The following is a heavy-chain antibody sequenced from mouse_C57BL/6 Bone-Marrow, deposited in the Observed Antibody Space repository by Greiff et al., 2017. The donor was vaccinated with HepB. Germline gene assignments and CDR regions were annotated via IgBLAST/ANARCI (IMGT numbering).Heavy chain of an antibody. CDR3: ASGGYFDV. V-gene: IGHV1-69*01. CDR2: IDPSDSYT. Sequence: QVQLQQPGAELVMPGASVKLSCKASGYTFTSYWMHWVKQRPGQGLEWIGEIDPSDSYTNYNQKFTGKSTLTVDKSSSTAYMQLSSLTSGDSAVYYCASGGYFDVWGTGTTVTVSS. CDR1: GYTFTSYW. J-gene: IGHJ1*03.